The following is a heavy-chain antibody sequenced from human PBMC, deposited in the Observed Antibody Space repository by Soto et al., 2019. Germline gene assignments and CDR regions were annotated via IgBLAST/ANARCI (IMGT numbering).Heavy chain of an antibody. J-gene: IGHJ4*02. D-gene: IGHD3-3*01. CDR3: ARDVRYAYDF. CDR1: GGSISHYY. Sequence: VQLQESGPGLVKPSETLSLTCTVSGGSISHYYWSWIRQPAGKGLEWIGRIYGSGGTNYNPSLMSRVTMSVDTSKNQFSLRLTSVSAADTAVYYCARDVRYAYDFWGQGTLVTVSS. V-gene: IGHV4-4*07. CDR2: IYGSGGT.